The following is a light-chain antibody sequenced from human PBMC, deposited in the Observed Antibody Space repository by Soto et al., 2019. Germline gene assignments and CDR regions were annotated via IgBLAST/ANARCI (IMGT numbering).Light chain of an antibody. CDR3: CSYAASNTFV. Sequence: QSAQTQPRSVSGSPGQSVTISCTGTSSDVGGYNYVSWYQQYSGKAPKVMIYDVSKRPSGVPDRFSGSKSGNTASLTISGLQAEDEADYYCCSYAASNTFVFGTGTKLAVL. V-gene: IGLV2-11*01. CDR1: SSDVGGYNY. CDR2: DVS. J-gene: IGLJ1*01.